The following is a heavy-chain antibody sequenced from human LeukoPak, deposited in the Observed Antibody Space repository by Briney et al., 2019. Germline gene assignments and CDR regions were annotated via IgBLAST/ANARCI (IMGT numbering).Heavy chain of an antibody. D-gene: IGHD2-15*01. CDR2: INHSGST. Sequence: PSETLSLTCAVYGGSFSGYYWSWIRQPPGKGLEWIGEINHSGSTNYNPSLKSRVTISVDTSKNQFSLKLSSVTAADTAVYYCARHGGGGSYDYFDYWGQGTLVTVSS. V-gene: IGHV4-34*01. CDR1: GGSFSGYY. CDR3: ARHGGGGSYDYFDY. J-gene: IGHJ4*02.